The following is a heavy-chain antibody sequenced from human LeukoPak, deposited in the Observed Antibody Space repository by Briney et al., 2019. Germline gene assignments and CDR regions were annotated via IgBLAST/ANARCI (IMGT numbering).Heavy chain of an antibody. Sequence: PGGSLRLSCVGSGFAFSTYSMSWIRQAPGKGLEWVSYISSSGSTIYYADSVKGRFTISRDNAKNSLYLQMNSLRAEDTAVYYCARDGNDAFDIWGQGTMVTVSS. J-gene: IGHJ3*02. CDR1: GFAFSTYS. V-gene: IGHV3-11*01. CDR2: ISSSGSTI. CDR3: ARDGNDAFDI.